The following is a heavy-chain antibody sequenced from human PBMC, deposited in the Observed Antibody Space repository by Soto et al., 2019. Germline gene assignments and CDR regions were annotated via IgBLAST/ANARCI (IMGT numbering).Heavy chain of an antibody. CDR2: IYYSGST. J-gene: IGHJ4*02. V-gene: IGHV4-31*03. CDR1: GGSISSGGYY. CDR3: ARVRNYYFDY. Sequence: LSLTCTVSGGSISSGGYYWSWIRQHPGKGLEWIGYIYYSGSTYYNPSLKSRVTISVDTSKNQFSLKLSSVTAADTAAYYCARVRNYYFDYWGQGTLVTVSS.